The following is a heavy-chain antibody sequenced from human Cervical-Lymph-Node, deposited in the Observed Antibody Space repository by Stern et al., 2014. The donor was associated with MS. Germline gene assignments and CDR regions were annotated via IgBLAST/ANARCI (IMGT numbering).Heavy chain of an antibody. CDR1: GFTFSRYS. D-gene: IGHD6-19*01. Sequence: EVQLVQSGGGLVQPGGSLRLSCAASGFTFSRYSMTWVRQAPGKGLEWVANIQQDGSEKYHVDSVKGRFTISRDNAKNSLYLQMNSLRAEDTAVYYCARASGDSSGWYGAFYFFGLDVWGQGTTVTVSS. V-gene: IGHV3-7*01. J-gene: IGHJ6*02. CDR2: IQQDGSEK. CDR3: ARASGDSSGWYGAFYFFGLDV.